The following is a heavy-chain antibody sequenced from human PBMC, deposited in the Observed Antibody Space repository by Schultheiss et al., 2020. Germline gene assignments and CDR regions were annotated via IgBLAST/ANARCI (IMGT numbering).Heavy chain of an antibody. CDR3: ARDRPSGVFDP. J-gene: IGHJ5*02. CDR2: ISYDGSNK. CDR1: GFTFSSYS. Sequence: GESLKISCAASGFTFSSYSMNWVRQAPGKGLEWVAVISYDGSNKYYADSVKGRFTISRDNSKNTLYLQMNSLRAEDTAVYYCARDRPSGVFDPWGQGTLVTVSS. D-gene: IGHD6-6*01. V-gene: IGHV3-30*03.